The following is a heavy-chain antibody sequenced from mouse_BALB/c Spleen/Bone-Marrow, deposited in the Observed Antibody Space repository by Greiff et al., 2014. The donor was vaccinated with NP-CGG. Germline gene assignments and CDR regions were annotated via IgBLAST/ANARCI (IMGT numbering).Heavy chain of an antibody. D-gene: IGHD1-1*01. V-gene: IGHV1-14*01. CDR2: INPYNDGT. Sequence: EVQLQQSGPELVKPGASVKMSCKASGYTFTSYVMHWVKQKPGQGLEWIGYINPYNDGTKYNEKFKGKATLTSGKSSSTAYMELSSLTSEDSAVYYCAREGGYYGSLCAMDYWGQGTSVTVSS. CDR1: GYTFTSYV. J-gene: IGHJ4*01. CDR3: AREGGYYGSLCAMDY.